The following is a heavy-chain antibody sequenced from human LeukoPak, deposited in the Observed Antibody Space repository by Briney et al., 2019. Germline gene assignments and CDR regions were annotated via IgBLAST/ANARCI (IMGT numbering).Heavy chain of an antibody. D-gene: IGHD6-19*01. CDR2: IWYDGSNK. J-gene: IGHJ4*02. Sequence: GGSLRLSCAASGFTFSSYGMHWVRQAPGKGLEWVAVIWYDGSNKYCADSVKGRFTLSRDNSKNTLYLQMNSLRAEDTAVYYCARYLGIAVAGIFYWGQGTLVTVSS. V-gene: IGHV3-33*01. CDR1: GFTFSSYG. CDR3: ARYLGIAVAGIFY.